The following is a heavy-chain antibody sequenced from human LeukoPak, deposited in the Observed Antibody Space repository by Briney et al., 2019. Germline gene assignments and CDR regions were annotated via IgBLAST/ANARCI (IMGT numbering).Heavy chain of an antibody. CDR3: ARGVNYFVLEY. CDR2: LSPSGGIT. Sequence: GGSLRLSCAASGFTFSTYAMSCVRQAPGKGLEWVSALSPSGGITYYEDSVKGRFTISRDNSKNTLYLQMNSLRAEDTAVYYCARGVNYFVLEYWGQGTLVTISS. D-gene: IGHD3-10*02. CDR1: GFTFSTYA. V-gene: IGHV3-23*01. J-gene: IGHJ4*02.